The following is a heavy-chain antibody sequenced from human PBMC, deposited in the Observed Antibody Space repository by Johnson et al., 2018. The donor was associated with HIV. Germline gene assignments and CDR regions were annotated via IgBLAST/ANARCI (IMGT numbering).Heavy chain of an antibody. CDR3: ARDATYRKYALTSFDI. Sequence: VQLVESGGGLVQPGGSLRLSCSASGFTFSSYWMAWVRQAPGKGLEWVANIKQDGSEKHYLDSVKGQFTISRDNAKNSLYLQMNTLRAEDTAVYYCARDATYRKYALTSFDIWGQGAMVTVSS. CDR1: GFTFSSYW. V-gene: IGHV3-7*05. D-gene: IGHD1-14*01. J-gene: IGHJ3*02. CDR2: IKQDGSEK.